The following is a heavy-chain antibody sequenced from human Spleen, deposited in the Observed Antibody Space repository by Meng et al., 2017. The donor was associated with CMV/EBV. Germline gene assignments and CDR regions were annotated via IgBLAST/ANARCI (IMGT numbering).Heavy chain of an antibody. Sequence: GGSLRLSCAASGFTFDDYGMNWVRQAPGKGLEWVSGINWNGGSTGYADSVRGRFTISRDNAKNSLYLQMNSLRAEDTALYYCAKDVVGAATTYYFDYWGQGTLVTVSS. CDR2: INWNGGST. CDR3: AKDVVGAATTYYFDY. D-gene: IGHD4-11*01. J-gene: IGHJ4*02. V-gene: IGHV3-20*04. CDR1: GFTFDDYG.